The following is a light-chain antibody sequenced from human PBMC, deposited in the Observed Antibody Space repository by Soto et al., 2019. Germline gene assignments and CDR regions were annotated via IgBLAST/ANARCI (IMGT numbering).Light chain of an antibody. V-gene: IGKV3-11*01. Sequence: EIVLTQSPATLSLSPGERATLSCRASQSVSIYLAWYQQKPGQAPRLLIYDASNWATGIPARFSGSGSGTDFTLTISSLEPEDFAVYYCQQRSNWPPITFGQGTRLEI. CDR3: QQRSNWPPIT. CDR2: DAS. J-gene: IGKJ5*01. CDR1: QSVSIY.